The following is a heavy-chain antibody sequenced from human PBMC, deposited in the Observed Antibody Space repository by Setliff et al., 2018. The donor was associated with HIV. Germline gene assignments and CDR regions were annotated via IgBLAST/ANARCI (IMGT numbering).Heavy chain of an antibody. CDR1: GGSFSDYY. Sequence: SETLSLTCAVYGGSFSDYYWSWIRQPPGKGLEWIGEINHSGSANFSPSLKSRVTISVDTSKNQFSLKLSPVTAADTAVYYCARGPRYYDSSGYRAGAFDIWGQGTMVTVSS. CDR3: ARGPRYYDSSGYRAGAFDI. V-gene: IGHV4-34*01. J-gene: IGHJ3*02. D-gene: IGHD3-22*01. CDR2: INHSGSA.